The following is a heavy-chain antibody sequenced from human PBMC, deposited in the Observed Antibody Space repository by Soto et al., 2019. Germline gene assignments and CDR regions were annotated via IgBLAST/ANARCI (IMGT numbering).Heavy chain of an antibody. CDR3: ARLGNYDFWSGDNWFDP. D-gene: IGHD3-3*01. J-gene: IGHJ5*02. CDR2: INHSGST. V-gene: IGHV4-34*01. CDR1: GGSFSGYY. Sequence: SETLSLTCAVYGGSFSGYYWSWIRQPPGKGLEWIGEINHSGSTNYNPSLKSRVTISVDTSKNQFSLKLSSVTAADTAVYYCARLGNYDFWSGDNWFDPWGQGTLVTVSS.